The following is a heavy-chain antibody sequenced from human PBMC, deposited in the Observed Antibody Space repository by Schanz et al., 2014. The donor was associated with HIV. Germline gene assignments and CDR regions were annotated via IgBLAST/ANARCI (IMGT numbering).Heavy chain of an antibody. D-gene: IGHD3-10*01. V-gene: IGHV3-23*01. J-gene: IGHJ6*02. CDR1: GFTFSSYA. CDR2: ISGSGAGT. CDR3: AKEWYYGSGSMDYGLDV. Sequence: EVQLLESGGGLVQPGGSLRLSCAASGFTFSSYAMSWVRQAPGKGLEWVSTISGSGAGTYYADSVKGRFTISRDNSKNTLFLQMNSLRAEDTAVYYCAKEWYYGSGSMDYGLDVWGQGTAVTVSS.